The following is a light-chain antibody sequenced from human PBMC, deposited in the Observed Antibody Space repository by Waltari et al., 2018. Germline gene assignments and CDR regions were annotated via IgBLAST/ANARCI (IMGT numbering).Light chain of an antibody. CDR1: QSVMNSDSSMNY. CDR3: QLYWSNPPMFT. CDR2: WAS. V-gene: IGKV4-1*01. J-gene: IGKJ2*01. Sequence: DIVMTQSPDSLAVSLGERATINCKSSQSVMNSDSSMNYLAWYQQKPRQTPKLLISWASAREPGVPDRFSGSGSGTDFTLSISSLQAEDVAVYYCQLYWSNPPMFTFGQGTKLEIK.